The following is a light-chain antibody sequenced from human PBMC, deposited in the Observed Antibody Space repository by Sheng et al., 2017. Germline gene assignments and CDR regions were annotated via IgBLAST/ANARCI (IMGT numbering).Light chain of an antibody. CDR1: SGSIASNY. Sequence: NFMLTQPHSVSESPGKTVTISCTRSSGSIASNYVQWYQQRPGSSPTTIIFENNQRPSGVPDRFSGSIDSSSNSASLTISGLKTEDEGDYHSQSYHSSIFWVFGGGTRLTVL. V-gene: IGLV6-57*01. CDR2: ENN. CDR3: QSYHSSIFWV. J-gene: IGLJ3*02.